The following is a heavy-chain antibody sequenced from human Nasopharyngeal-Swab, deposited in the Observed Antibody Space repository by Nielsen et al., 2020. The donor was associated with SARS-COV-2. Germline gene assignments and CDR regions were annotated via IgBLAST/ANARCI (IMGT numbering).Heavy chain of an antibody. V-gene: IGHV3-49*03. Sequence: SCTASGFTFGDYAMSWFRQAPGKGLEWVGFIRSKAYGGTTEYAASVKGRFTISRDDSKSIAYLQMNSLKTEDTAVYYCTREGIVVVVAATDRFDYWGQGTLVTVSS. D-gene: IGHD2-15*01. CDR2: IRSKAYGGTT. J-gene: IGHJ4*02. CDR3: TREGIVVVVAATDRFDY. CDR1: GFTFGDYA.